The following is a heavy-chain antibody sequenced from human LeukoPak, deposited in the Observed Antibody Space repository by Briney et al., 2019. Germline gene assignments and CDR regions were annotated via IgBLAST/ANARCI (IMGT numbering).Heavy chain of an antibody. CDR1: GGSISSYY. CDR2: INHSGST. J-gene: IGHJ5*02. CDR3: ARDPYYGSGVWFDP. Sequence: KPSETLSLTCTVSGGSISSYYWSWIRQPPGRGLEWIGEINHSGSTNYNPSLKSRVTISVDTSKNQFSLKLSSVTAADTAVYHCARDPYYGSGVWFDPWGQGTLVTVSS. D-gene: IGHD3-10*01. V-gene: IGHV4-34*01.